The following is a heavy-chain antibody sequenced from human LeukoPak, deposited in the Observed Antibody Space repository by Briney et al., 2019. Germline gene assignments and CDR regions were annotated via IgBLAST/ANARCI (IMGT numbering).Heavy chain of an antibody. Sequence: ASVKVSCKASGYTFTGYYMHWVRQAPGQGLEWMGWINPNSGGTNYAQKFQGRVTVTRDTSISTAYMELSRLRSDDTAVYYCARAGSGYYYYYYYMDVWGKGTTVTVSS. CDR1: GYTFTGYY. D-gene: IGHD3-22*01. J-gene: IGHJ6*03. V-gene: IGHV1-2*02. CDR3: ARAGSGYYYYYYYMDV. CDR2: INPNSGGT.